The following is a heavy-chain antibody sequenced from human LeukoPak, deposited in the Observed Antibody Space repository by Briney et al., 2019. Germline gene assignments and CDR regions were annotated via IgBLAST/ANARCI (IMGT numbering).Heavy chain of an antibody. J-gene: IGHJ6*02. D-gene: IGHD3-22*01. V-gene: IGHV1-18*01. Sequence: ASVKVSCKASGYTFTSYGISWVRQAPGQGLEWMGWISAYNGNTNYAQKLQSRVTMTTDTSTSTAYMELSRLRSDDTAVYYCARDLRHYYDSSGPPRYYGMDVWGQGTTVTVSS. CDR3: ARDLRHYYDSSGPPRYYGMDV. CDR2: ISAYNGNT. CDR1: GYTFTSYG.